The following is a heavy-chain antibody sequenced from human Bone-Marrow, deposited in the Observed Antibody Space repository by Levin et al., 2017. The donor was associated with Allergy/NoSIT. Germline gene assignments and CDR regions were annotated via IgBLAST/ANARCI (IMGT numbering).Heavy chain of an antibody. CDR1: GFTFDDYA. D-gene: IGHD6-6*01. Sequence: GGSLRLSCAASGFTFDDYAMHWVRQAPGKGLEWVSGISWNSGSIGYADSVKGRFTISRDNAKNSLYLQMNSLRAEDTALYYCAKDIFDGVIAARSLPVPPSFDYWGQGTLVTVSS. CDR2: ISWNSGSI. J-gene: IGHJ4*02. V-gene: IGHV3-9*01. CDR3: AKDIFDGVIAARSLPVPPSFDY.